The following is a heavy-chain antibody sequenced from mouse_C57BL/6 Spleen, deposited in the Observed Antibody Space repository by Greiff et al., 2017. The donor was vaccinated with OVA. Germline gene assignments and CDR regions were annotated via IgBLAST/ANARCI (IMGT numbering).Heavy chain of an antibody. CDR1: GYSFTGYY. V-gene: IGHV1-42*01. D-gene: IGHD2-4*01. J-gene: IGHJ3*01. CDR3: ARYDYFPWFAD. Sequence: EVQLQQSGPELVKPGASVKISCKASGYSFTGYYMNWVKQSPEKSLEWIGEINPSTGGTTYNQKFKAKATLTVDKSSSTAYMQLKSLTSEDSAVYYCARYDYFPWFADWGQGTLVTVSA. CDR2: INPSTGGT.